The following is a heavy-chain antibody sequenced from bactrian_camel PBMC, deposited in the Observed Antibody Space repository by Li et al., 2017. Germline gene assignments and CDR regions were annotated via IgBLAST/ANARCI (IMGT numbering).Heavy chain of an antibody. Sequence: VQLVESGGGLVQPGGSLRLACAASGFTFSTFAMTWVRQTPGKGLEWVSRIRTDGTNTYYTESLKGRFTISRDNAKNTVYLQMNSLKPDDTAMYYCAATPRWRSTVAQSLAPDVYTSWGRGTQVTVS. CDR2: IRTDGTNT. V-gene: IGHV3S14*01. J-gene: IGHJ4*01. CDR3: AATPRWRSTVAQSLAPDVYTS. CDR1: GFTFSTFA. D-gene: IGHD3*01.